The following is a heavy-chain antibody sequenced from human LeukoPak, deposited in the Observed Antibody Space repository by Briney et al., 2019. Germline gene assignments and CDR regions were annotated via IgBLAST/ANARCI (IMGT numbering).Heavy chain of an antibody. CDR3: ARDNPYGDRLDY. CDR2: IYYSGST. CDR1: GGSISSGGYY. V-gene: IGHV4-31*03. D-gene: IGHD4-17*01. Sequence: SQTPSLTCTVSGGSISSGGYYWSWIRQHPGKGLEWIGYIYYSGSTYYNPSLKSRVTISVDTSKNQFSLKLSSVTAADTAVYYCARDNPYGDRLDYWGQGTLVTVSS. J-gene: IGHJ4*02.